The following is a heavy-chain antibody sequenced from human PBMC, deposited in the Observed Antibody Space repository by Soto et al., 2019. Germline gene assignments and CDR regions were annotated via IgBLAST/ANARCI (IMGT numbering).Heavy chain of an antibody. D-gene: IGHD4-17*01. Sequence: ITLQESGPTLVKPTQTLTLTCSFSGFSLSTTGVGVGGIRQPPGKALEWLALIYWDDDERYSPSLKSRLTITKDTSKNQVVLTMAYMDPVDTATYYCAHTHGDAGAFYVWGQGTMVTVSS. V-gene: IGHV2-5*02. CDR3: AHTHGDAGAFYV. CDR2: IYWDDDE. CDR1: GFSLSTTGVG. J-gene: IGHJ3*01.